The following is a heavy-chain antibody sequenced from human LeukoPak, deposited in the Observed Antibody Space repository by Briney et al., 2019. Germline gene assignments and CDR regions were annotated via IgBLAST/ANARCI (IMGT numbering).Heavy chain of an antibody. V-gene: IGHV4-34*01. CDR3: ARGHEDCSGGSCYFDY. Sequence: GSLRLSCAASGFTFSSYSMNWVRQAPGKGLEWIGEINHSGSTNYNPSLKSRVTISVDTSRNQFSLKLSSVTAADTAVYYCARGHEDCSGGSCYFDYWGQGTLVTVSS. D-gene: IGHD2-15*01. CDR2: INHSGST. CDR1: GFTFSSYS. J-gene: IGHJ4*02.